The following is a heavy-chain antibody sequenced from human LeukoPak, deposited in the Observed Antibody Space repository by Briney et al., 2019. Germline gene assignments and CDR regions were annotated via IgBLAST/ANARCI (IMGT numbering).Heavy chain of an antibody. D-gene: IGHD2-2*01. CDR2: INHSGST. J-gene: IGHJ4*02. CDR3: ARDRNCSSTCCYHHGVDY. Sequence: SETLSLTCAVYGGSFSGYYWSWIRQPPGKGLEWIGEINHSGSTNYNPSLKGRVTISVDTSKNQFSLKLSSVTAADTAVYYCARDRNCSSTCCYHHGVDYWGQGTLVTVSS. CDR1: GGSFSGYY. V-gene: IGHV4-34*01.